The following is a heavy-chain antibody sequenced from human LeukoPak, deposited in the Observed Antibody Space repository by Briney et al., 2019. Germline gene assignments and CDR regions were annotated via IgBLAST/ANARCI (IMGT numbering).Heavy chain of an antibody. V-gene: IGHV3-11*01. D-gene: IGHD3-10*01. Sequence: PGGSLRLSCAASGFTFSDYYMSWIRQAPGKWLEWVSYISSIGSTIYYADSVKGRFTISRDNAKNSLYLQMNSLRAEDTAVYYCARDQEDGYYCGSGSGGYKYYYYGMDVWGQGTTVTVSS. CDR2: ISSIGSTI. J-gene: IGHJ6*02. CDR3: ARDQEDGYYCGSGSGGYKYYYYGMDV. CDR1: GFTFSDYY.